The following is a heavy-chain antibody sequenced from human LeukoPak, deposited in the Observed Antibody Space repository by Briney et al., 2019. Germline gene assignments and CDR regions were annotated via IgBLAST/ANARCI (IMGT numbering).Heavy chain of an antibody. CDR2: IKNSGRT. J-gene: IGHJ4*02. CDR3: ARGPPYYYDGGGYYYFDY. CDR1: GDSFSGYY. Sequence: PSETLSLTCGVYGDSFSGYYWTWISQHPGKGMEWIGEIKNSGRTKYNPSLKSRLTISVDTSKNQFSLTLSSVTAADTAVYYCARGPPYYYDGGGYYYFDYWGQGTLVTVSS. V-gene: IGHV4-34*01. D-gene: IGHD3-22*01.